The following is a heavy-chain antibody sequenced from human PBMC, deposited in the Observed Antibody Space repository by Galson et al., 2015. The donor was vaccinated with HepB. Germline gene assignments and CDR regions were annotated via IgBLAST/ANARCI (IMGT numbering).Heavy chain of an antibody. CDR2: ISSSSSYI. D-gene: IGHD1-26*01. CDR1: GFTFSSYS. CDR3: ARVFRGSYTDY. V-gene: IGHV3-21*01. Sequence: LRLSCAASGFTFSSYSMNWVRQAPGKGLEWVSSISSSSSYIYYADSVKGRFTISRDNVKNSQYLQMNSLRAEDTAVYYCARVFRGSYTDYWGQGTLVTVSS. J-gene: IGHJ4*02.